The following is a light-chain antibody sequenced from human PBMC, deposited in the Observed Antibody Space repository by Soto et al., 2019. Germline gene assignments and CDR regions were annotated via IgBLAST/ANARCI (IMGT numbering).Light chain of an antibody. J-gene: IGLJ1*01. CDR1: SSDVGGYNY. Sequence: QSALTQPRSVSGSPGQSVTISCTGTSSDVGGYNYVSWYRQHPGKAPKLMIYDVSKRPSGVPDRFFGSKSGNTASLTISGLQAEDEADYYCCSYAGSYTWVFVTGTKVTVL. CDR3: CSYAGSYTWV. CDR2: DVS. V-gene: IGLV2-11*01.